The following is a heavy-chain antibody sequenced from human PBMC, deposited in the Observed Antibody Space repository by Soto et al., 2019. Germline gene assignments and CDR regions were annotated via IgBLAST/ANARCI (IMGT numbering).Heavy chain of an antibody. CDR1: GFTFSSYG. J-gene: IGHJ4*02. CDR3: ARGPWNGYGVPDFDY. Sequence: QVQLVESGGGVVQPGRSLRLSCAASGFTFSSYGMHWVRQAPGKGLEWVAVIWYDGSNKYYADSVKGRFTISRDNSKNTLYLQMNSLRAEDTAVYYCARGPWNGYGVPDFDYWGQGTLVTVSS. V-gene: IGHV3-33*01. D-gene: IGHD1-1*01. CDR2: IWYDGSNK.